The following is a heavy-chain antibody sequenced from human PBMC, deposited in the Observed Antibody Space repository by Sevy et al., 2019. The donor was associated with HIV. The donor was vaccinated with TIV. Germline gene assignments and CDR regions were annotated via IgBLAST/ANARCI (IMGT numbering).Heavy chain of an antibody. Sequence: GGSLRLSCATSGFFFNTYNMNWVRQAPGKGLEWVSSISRSSSYINYADSVKGRFTISRDNAENSLFLQMNSLRAEDTAVYYCVRGDRGWGITRYYFYYWGQGTLVTVSS. D-gene: IGHD3-10*01. CDR1: GFFFNTYN. J-gene: IGHJ4*02. CDR3: VRGDRGWGITRYYFYY. CDR2: ISRSSSYI. V-gene: IGHV3-21*01.